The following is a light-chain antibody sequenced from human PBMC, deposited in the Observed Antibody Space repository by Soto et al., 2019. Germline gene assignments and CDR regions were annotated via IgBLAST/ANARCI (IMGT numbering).Light chain of an antibody. V-gene: IGKV1-39*01. Sequence: DIQMTQSPSTLSASVGDSVTVTCRASQPIGTSLHWYQQKPGKAPKVLISAASRLQSGVSSRFSGSGSGTHFALTISRLEPEDFAVYYCQQYHNSPLTFGQGTKVDI. J-gene: IGKJ1*01. CDR1: QPIGTS. CDR2: AAS. CDR3: QQYHNSPLT.